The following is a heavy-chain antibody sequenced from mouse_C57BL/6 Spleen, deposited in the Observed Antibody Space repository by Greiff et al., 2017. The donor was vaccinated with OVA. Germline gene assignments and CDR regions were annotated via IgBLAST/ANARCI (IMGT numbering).Heavy chain of an antibody. Sequence: VHVKQSGPVLVKPGASVKMSCKASGYTFTDYYMNWVKQSHGKSLEWIGVINPYNGGTSYNQKFKGKATLTVDKSSSTAYMELNSLTSEDSAVYYCARGKNYDGWYFDVWGTGTTVTVSS. D-gene: IGHD2-4*01. J-gene: IGHJ1*03. V-gene: IGHV1-19*01. CDR2: INPYNGGT. CDR1: GYTFTDYY. CDR3: ARGKNYDGWYFDV.